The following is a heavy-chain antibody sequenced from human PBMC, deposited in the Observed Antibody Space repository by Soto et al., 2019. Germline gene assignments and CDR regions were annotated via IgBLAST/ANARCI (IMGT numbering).Heavy chain of an antibody. J-gene: IGHJ1*01. CDR1: GGTFSSYA. CDR3: GSAVVMTARREGHFQH. Sequence: QVQLVQSGAEVKKPGSSVKVSCKASGGTFSSYAISWVRQAPGQGLEWMGGIIPIFGTANYAQKFQGRVTITSDKSTSTTYMELSSLRSEDTAVYYCGSAVVMTARREGHFQHWGQGTLVTVSS. CDR2: IIPIFGTA. V-gene: IGHV1-69*06. D-gene: IGHD2-21*02.